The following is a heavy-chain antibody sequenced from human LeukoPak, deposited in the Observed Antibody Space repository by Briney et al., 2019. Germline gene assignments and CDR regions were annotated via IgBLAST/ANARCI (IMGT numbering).Heavy chain of an antibody. Sequence: SETLSLTCTVSGNSISSGDNYWSWIRQPAGKGLEWIGRIYTSGSTNYNPSLKSRVTISGDTSKNQFSLKLNSVTAADTAVYYCARSYFGSGSYFRYWSQGTLVTVSS. CDR2: IYTSGST. V-gene: IGHV4-61*02. D-gene: IGHD3-10*01. CDR3: ARSYFGSGSYFRY. J-gene: IGHJ4*02. CDR1: GNSISSGDNY.